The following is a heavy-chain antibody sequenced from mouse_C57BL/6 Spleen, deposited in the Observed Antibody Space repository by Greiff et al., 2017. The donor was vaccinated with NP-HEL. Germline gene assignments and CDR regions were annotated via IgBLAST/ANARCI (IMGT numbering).Heavy chain of an antibody. CDR1: GYAFSSSW. D-gene: IGHD3-3*01. Sequence: VQGVESGPELVKPGASVKISCKASGYAFSSSWMNWVKQRPGKGLEWIGRIYPGDGDTNYNGKFKGKATLTADKSSSTAYMQLSSLTSEDSAVYFCARRTASSMDYWGQGTSVTVSS. J-gene: IGHJ4*01. CDR3: ARRTASSMDY. CDR2: IYPGDGDT. V-gene: IGHV1-82*01.